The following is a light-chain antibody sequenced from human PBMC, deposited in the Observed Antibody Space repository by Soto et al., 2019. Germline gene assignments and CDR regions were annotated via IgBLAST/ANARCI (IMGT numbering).Light chain of an antibody. V-gene: IGKV3-11*01. CDR3: QLRSNWLFT. CDR2: DAS. Sequence: EIVLTQSPATLSLSPGERATLSCRASQSFNNYLAWYQQKPGQAPRLLISDASNRATGIPVRFSGSGSGTDFTLTISTLEPEDFAVYFCQLRSNWLFTFGPGTKVDIK. J-gene: IGKJ3*01. CDR1: QSFNNY.